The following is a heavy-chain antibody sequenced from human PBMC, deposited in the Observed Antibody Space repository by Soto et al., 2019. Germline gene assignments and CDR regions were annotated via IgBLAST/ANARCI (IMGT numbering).Heavy chain of an antibody. CDR2: ISAYNGNT. V-gene: IGHV1-18*01. CDR1: GYTFTSYG. D-gene: IGHD3-10*01. Sequence: QVQLVQSGAEVKKPGASVKVSCKASGYTFTSYGISWVRQAPGQGLEWMGWISAYNGNTNYAQKLQGRVTMTTDTSTSTGYMELRGLRFDDTAVYYCARDLRVVSGGYYPSGYWGQGTLVTVSS. CDR3: ARDLRVVSGGYYPSGY. J-gene: IGHJ4*02.